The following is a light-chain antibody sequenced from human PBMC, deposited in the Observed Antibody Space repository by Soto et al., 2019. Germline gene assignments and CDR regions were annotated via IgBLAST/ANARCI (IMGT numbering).Light chain of an antibody. CDR3: QQYGSSPLIT. CDR1: QSISSY. Sequence: IHMTQSPSSLSASLVDIVTITCRASQSISSYLNWYQQKPGKAPKLLIYAASSLQSGVPSRFSGSGSGTDFTLTISRLEPEDFAVYHCQQYGSSPLITFGQGTRLEI. V-gene: IGKV1-39*01. CDR2: AAS. J-gene: IGKJ5*01.